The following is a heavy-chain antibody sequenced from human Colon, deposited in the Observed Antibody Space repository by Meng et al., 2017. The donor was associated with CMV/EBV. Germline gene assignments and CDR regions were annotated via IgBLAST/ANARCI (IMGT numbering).Heavy chain of an antibody. V-gene: IGHV1-2*02. CDR1: GYTFTAKQ. D-gene: IGHD2-21*01. Sequence: QVQLIQSGTEVKKPGALVKVSCKTSGYTFTAKQLHWGRHAPGQGLGWMGWIYPQNGGTYFAQKFQGRVTMTSDTSISTAYMELSSLTSDDTAIYYCIKEDWSIDFWGQGTLVTVSS. CDR3: IKEDWSIDF. CDR2: IYPQNGGT. J-gene: IGHJ4*02.